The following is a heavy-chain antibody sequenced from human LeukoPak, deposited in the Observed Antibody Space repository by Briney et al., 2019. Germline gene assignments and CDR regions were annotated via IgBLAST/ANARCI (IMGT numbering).Heavy chain of an antibody. D-gene: IGHD5-12*01. V-gene: IGHV1-24*01. J-gene: IGHJ5*02. CDR1: GYTLTELS. CDR2: FDPEDGET. CDR3: ATATSPGWLRLGWFDP. Sequence: ASVKVSCKVSGYTLTELSMHWVRQAPGKGLEWMGGFDPEDGETIYAQKFQGRVTMTEDTSTDTAYMELSSLRSEDTAVYYCATATSPGWLRLGWFDPWGQGTLVTVSS.